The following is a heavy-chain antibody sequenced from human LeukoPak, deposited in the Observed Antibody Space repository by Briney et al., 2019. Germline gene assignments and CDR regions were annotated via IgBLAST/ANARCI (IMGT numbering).Heavy chain of an antibody. J-gene: IGHJ4*02. CDR1: GFTFSTYA. Sequence: GGSLRLSCAASGFTFSTYAMSWVRQAPGKGLEWVSSISSSSSYIYYADSVKGRFTISRDNAKNSLYLQMNSLRAEDTAVYYCARDDYGDPGYFDYWGQGTLVTVSS. V-gene: IGHV3-21*01. CDR2: ISSSSSYI. CDR3: ARDDYGDPGYFDY. D-gene: IGHD4-17*01.